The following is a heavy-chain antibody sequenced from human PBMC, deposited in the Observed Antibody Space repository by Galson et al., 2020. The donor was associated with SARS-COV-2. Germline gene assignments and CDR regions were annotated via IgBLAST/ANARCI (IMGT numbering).Heavy chain of an antibody. V-gene: IGHV2-70*01. Sequence: SGPTLVKPTQTLTLTCTFSGFSLSTSGRCVSWIRQPPGKALEWLALIDWDADKYYSTSLKTRLTISKDTSKNQVVLTMTNMDPVDTATYYCARTRITMIVGEDWYFDLWGRGTLVTVSS. D-gene: IGHD3-22*01. J-gene: IGHJ2*01. CDR3: ARTRITMIVGEDWYFDL. CDR2: IDWDADK. CDR1: GFSLSTSGRC.